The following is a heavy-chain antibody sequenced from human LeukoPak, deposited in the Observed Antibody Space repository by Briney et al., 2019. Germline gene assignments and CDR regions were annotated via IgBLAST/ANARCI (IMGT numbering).Heavy chain of an antibody. CDR1: GGSFSGYY. V-gene: IGHV4-34*01. J-gene: IGHJ6*03. Sequence: SETLSLTCAVYGGSFSGYYWSWIRQPPGKGLEWIGEINHSGSTNYNPSLKSRVTISVDTSKNQFSLKLSSVTATDTAVYYCARRRYYGSGSSKAYYYYYYMDVWGKGTTVTISS. D-gene: IGHD3-10*01. CDR2: INHSGST. CDR3: ARRRYYGSGSSKAYYYYYYMDV.